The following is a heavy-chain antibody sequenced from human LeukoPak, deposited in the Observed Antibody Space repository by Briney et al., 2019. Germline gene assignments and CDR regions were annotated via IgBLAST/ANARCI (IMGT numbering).Heavy chain of an antibody. CDR2: IHSDGTT. D-gene: IGHD6-19*01. CDR1: GFSFSSYN. CDR3: VREGTPGRQFFDL. J-gene: IGHJ2*01. Sequence: GGSLRLSCAASGFSFSSYNMNWVRQAPGKGLEWVSVIHSDGTTYYADSVRGRFTISTDNFKNSLFLQMNSMGADDTAVYYCVREGTPGRQFFDLWGRGTLVTVSS. V-gene: IGHV3-53*01.